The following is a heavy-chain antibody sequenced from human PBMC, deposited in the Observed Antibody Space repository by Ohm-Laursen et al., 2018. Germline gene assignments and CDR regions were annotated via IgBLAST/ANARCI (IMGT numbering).Heavy chain of an antibody. CDR1: GDFISSQY. D-gene: IGHD2-8*01. CDR2: VDPSGST. V-gene: IGHV4-4*07. J-gene: IGHJ4*02. Sequence: SDTLSLTCSVSGDFISSQYWSWIRQPAGKGLEWIGRVDPSGSTNYNPSLQSRVTISINTSKNQFSLQLRFVTAADTAVYHCAGAPNLYYFDYWGQGTLVTVSS. CDR3: AGAPNLYYFDY.